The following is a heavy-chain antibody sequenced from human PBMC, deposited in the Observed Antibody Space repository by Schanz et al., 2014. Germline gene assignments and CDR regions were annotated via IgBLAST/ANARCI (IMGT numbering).Heavy chain of an antibody. Sequence: QVQLVQSGAEVKKPGASVRVSCKASGGTFSSYTINWVRQAPGQGLEWMGRIIPILGITNVAQTFQDRVTITADKSTSTAYLELSSLRSGDTAVYYCTKGRTFGRWGQGTLVTVSS. CDR2: IIPILGIT. CDR3: TKGRTFGR. J-gene: IGHJ4*02. V-gene: IGHV1-69*09. D-gene: IGHD3-16*01. CDR1: GGTFSSYT.